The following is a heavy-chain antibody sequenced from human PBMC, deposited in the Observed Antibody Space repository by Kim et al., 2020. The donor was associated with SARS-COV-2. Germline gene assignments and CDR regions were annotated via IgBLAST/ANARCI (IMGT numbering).Heavy chain of an antibody. CDR2: INKDGSEQ. Sequence: GGSLRLSCTASGFTFSECAMSWVRQAPGKGLEWVANINKDGSEQYYVDSVKGRFTISRDNAKSKYSVYLQMDGLRAEDTAVYYCARAQYYYDRTGIYRFDYWGQGTLVTVSS. D-gene: IGHD3-22*01. J-gene: IGHJ4*02. CDR1: GFTFSECA. CDR3: ARAQYYYDRTGIYRFDY. V-gene: IGHV3-7*01.